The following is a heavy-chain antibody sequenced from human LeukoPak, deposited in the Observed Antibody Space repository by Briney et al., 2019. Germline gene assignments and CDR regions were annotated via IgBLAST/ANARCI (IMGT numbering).Heavy chain of an antibody. CDR2: ISYDGSNK. J-gene: IGHJ4*02. V-gene: IGHV3-30*04. Sequence: GGSLRLSCAASGFTFSSYAMHWGRQAPGKGLEWVAVISYDGSNKYYADSVKGRFTIPRDNSKNTLYLQMNSLRAEDTAVYYCARVRFSGGSGRDYPHYWGQGTLVTVSS. CDR1: GFTFSSYA. CDR3: ARVRFSGGSGRDYPHY. D-gene: IGHD3-10*01.